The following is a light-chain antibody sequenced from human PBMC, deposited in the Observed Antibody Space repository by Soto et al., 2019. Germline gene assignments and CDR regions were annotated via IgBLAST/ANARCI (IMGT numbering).Light chain of an antibody. Sequence: QSALTQPASVSGSPGQSITISCTGTSSDVGSYKFVSWYQQHPGKAPKLLIYEGSKRPSGVSNRFSGFKSGNTASLTISGLPAEDEADYYCCSYGGRSTFYVFGTGTKLTVL. CDR3: CSYGGRSTFYV. V-gene: IGLV2-23*01. CDR2: EGS. J-gene: IGLJ1*01. CDR1: SSDVGSYKF.